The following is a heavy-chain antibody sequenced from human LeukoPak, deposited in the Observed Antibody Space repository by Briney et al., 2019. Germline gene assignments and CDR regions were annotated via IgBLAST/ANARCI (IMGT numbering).Heavy chain of an antibody. D-gene: IGHD3-22*01. CDR1: ASSFRIYA. CDR2: ICGIVGGT. CDR3: AKDALFYYVSSGYFDY. Sequence: PGPCLTPAWAPSASSFRIYATGSVRQAPGERRECVSAICGIVGGTYYTDSVTGRFTISRDYSKNTPNLQMNSLRAEDTAVFYSAKDALFYYVSSGYFDY. V-gene: IGHV3-23*01. J-gene: IGHJ4*01.